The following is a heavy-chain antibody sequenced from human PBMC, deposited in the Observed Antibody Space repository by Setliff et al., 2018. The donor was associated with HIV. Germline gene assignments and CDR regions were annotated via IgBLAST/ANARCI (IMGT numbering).Heavy chain of an antibody. D-gene: IGHD6-13*01. CDR3: ARASTPYSSNWDWYCDY. CDR2: INSNGSII. CDR1: GFSLSSYS. J-gene: IGHJ4*02. V-gene: IGHV3-21*04. Sequence: GGSLRLSFTASGFSLSSYSMNWVRLAPGKGLECVSFINSNGSIIFYADSVKGRLTISRDNAKNSLYLQMNSLRAEDTAVYYCARASTPYSSNWDWYCDYWGQGTLVTVSS.